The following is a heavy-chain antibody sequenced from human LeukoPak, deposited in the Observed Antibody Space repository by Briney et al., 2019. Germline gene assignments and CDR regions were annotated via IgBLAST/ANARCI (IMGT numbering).Heavy chain of an antibody. CDR2: ISGSGGST. J-gene: IGHJ4*02. CDR1: GFTFSSYS. CDR3: ARDPRPEYYLDY. V-gene: IGHV3-23*01. Sequence: GGSLRLSCAASGFTFSSYSMSWVRQAPGKGLEWVSGISGSGGSTDYADSVKGRFTISRDNSKNTLYLQMNSLRVEDTAVYYCARDPRPEYYLDYWGQGTLVTVSS.